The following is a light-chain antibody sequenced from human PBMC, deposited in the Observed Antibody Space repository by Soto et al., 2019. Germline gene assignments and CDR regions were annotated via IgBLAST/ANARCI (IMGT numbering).Light chain of an antibody. V-gene: IGLV2-8*01. CDR1: SSDVGGYNY. J-gene: IGLJ1*01. CDR2: EVN. Sequence: QSALTQPPSASGSPGQSVAISCTGTSSDVGGYNYVSWYQQHPGKAPKLMIYEVNKRPSGVPDRFSGSKSGNTASLTVSGLQAEDEADYYCSSYAGSSNVFGTGTNVTV. CDR3: SSYAGSSNV.